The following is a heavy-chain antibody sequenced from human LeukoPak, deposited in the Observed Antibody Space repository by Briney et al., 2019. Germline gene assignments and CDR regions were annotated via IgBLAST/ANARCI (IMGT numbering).Heavy chain of an antibody. Sequence: GGSLRLSCAASGFTFSSYSMNWVRQAPGKGLEWVSSISSSSSYIYYADSVKGRFTISRDNAKNTLYLQMNSLRAEDTAVYYCARDPAYYDSSGLTDYWGQGTLVTVSS. CDR1: GFTFSSYS. V-gene: IGHV3-21*01. CDR2: ISSSSSYI. J-gene: IGHJ4*02. CDR3: ARDPAYYDSSGLTDY. D-gene: IGHD3-22*01.